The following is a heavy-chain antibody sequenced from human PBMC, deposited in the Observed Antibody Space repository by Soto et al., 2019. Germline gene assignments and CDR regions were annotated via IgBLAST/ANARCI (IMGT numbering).Heavy chain of an antibody. D-gene: IGHD2-2*01. Sequence: PSETLSLTCAVYGGSFSGYYWSWIRQPPGKGLEWIGEINHSGSTNYNPSLKSRVTISVDTSKNQFSLKLNSVTAADTAVYYCARTYCSSTTCYDLFDSWGQGTLVTVSS. CDR1: GGSFSGYY. J-gene: IGHJ4*02. CDR2: INHSGST. CDR3: ARTYCSSTTCYDLFDS. V-gene: IGHV4-34*01.